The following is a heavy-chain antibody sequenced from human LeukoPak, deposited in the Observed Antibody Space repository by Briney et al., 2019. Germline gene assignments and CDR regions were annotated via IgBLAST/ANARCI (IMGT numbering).Heavy chain of an antibody. D-gene: IGHD2-2*02. J-gene: IGHJ4*02. V-gene: IGHV3-48*03. CDR2: ISSSGSTI. Sequence: GGSLRLSCAGSGFTFSSYEMNWVRQAPGKGLEWVSYISSSGSTIYYADSVKGRFTISRDNAKNSLYLQMNSLRAEDTAVYYCARDYCSSTSCYSGAFDYWGQGTLVTVSS. CDR1: GFTFSSYE. CDR3: ARDYCSSTSCYSGAFDY.